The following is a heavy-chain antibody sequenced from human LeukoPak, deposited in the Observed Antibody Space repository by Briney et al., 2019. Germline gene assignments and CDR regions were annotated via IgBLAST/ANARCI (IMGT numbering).Heavy chain of an antibody. D-gene: IGHD6-19*01. CDR1: GFTFSSYA. V-gene: IGHV3-21*01. J-gene: IGHJ6*02. CDR2: ISSTTSYI. Sequence: KSGGSLRLSCAASGFTFSSYAMNWVRQAPGKGLEWVSSISSTTSYIYYADSVKGRFTISRDNAKDSLYLQMNSLRGEDTAVYYCAGGFSGAAVAGTLNRNGVDVWGQGTTVTVSS. CDR3: AGGFSGAAVAGTLNRNGVDV.